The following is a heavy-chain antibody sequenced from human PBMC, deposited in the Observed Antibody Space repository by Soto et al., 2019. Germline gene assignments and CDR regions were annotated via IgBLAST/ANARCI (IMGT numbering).Heavy chain of an antibody. V-gene: IGHV1-2*04. Sequence: VASVKVSCKASGYTFTGYYMHWVRQAPGQGLEWMGWINPNSGGTNYAQKFQGWVTMTRDTSISTAYMELSRLRSDDTAVYYCARDLGSLAVAGNYYYYGMDVWGQGTTVTVSS. CDR1: GYTFTGYY. J-gene: IGHJ6*02. CDR3: ARDLGSLAVAGNYYYYGMDV. CDR2: INPNSGGT. D-gene: IGHD6-19*01.